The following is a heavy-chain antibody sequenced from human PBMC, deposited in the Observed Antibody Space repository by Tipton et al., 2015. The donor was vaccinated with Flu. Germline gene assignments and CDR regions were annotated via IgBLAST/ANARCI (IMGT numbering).Heavy chain of an antibody. D-gene: IGHD1/OR15-1a*01. CDR3: ARGNKQGMDV. Sequence: SLRLSCTASGFTFSSYWMHWVRQAPGKGLVWVSRINSDGSTTSYADSVKGRFTLSRDNAKNTLYLQMNSLRAEDTAVYYCARGNKQGMDVWGQGTTVPVSS. CDR1: GFTFSSYW. J-gene: IGHJ6*02. CDR2: INSDGSTT. V-gene: IGHV3-74*01.